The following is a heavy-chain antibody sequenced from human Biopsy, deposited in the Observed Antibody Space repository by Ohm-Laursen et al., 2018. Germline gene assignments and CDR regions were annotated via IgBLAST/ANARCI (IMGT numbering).Heavy chain of an antibody. J-gene: IGHJ4*02. CDR2: INPKSGGT. CDR3: AIDGNDFLTDYLKIDQ. CDR1: GVIFSNYG. D-gene: IGHD3-9*01. V-gene: IGHV1-2*02. Sequence: GASVKVSCKSPGVIFSNYGVNWVRQAPGQGLEWMGWINPKSGGTHYLEKFRGRVTMTRDTSISTAYMEVSSLRSDDTAVYYCAIDGNDFLTDYLKIDQWGQGTLVTVSS.